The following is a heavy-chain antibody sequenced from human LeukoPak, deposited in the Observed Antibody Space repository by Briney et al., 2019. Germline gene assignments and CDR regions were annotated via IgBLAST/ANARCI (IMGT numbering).Heavy chain of an antibody. J-gene: IGHJ4*02. Sequence: SETLSLTCTVSGFSITSSYYWSWIRQPPGKGLEWIGSSYHSGSTYYNPSLKSRCTMSVDTSKNQVSMNLSSVTVADTAVYYCARRFDFVYDYVYYFVCWGQGTLVTVSS. V-gene: IGHV4-38-2*02. CDR3: ARRFDFVYDYVYYFVC. CDR2: SYHSGST. CDR1: GFSITSSYY. D-gene: IGHD5/OR15-5a*01.